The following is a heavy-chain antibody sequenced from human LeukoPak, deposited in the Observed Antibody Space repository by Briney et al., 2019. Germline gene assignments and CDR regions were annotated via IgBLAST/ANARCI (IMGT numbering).Heavy chain of an antibody. CDR1: GFTFSSYS. Sequence: GGSLRLSCAAPGFTFSSYSMNWVRQAPGKGLEWVSSISSSSSYIYYTDSVKGRFTISRDDAKNSLYLQMNSLRAEDTAVYYCATTVAGTADYWGQGTLVTVSS. CDR3: ATTVAGTADY. V-gene: IGHV3-21*01. D-gene: IGHD6-19*01. J-gene: IGHJ4*02. CDR2: ISSSSSYI.